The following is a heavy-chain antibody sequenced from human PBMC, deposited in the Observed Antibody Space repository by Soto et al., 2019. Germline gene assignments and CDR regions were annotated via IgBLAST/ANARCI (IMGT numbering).Heavy chain of an antibody. CDR2: MNPNSGNT. J-gene: IGHJ3*02. CDR3: ARALIWVTTDAFDI. Sequence: ASVKVSCKASGYTFTSYDINWVRQATGQGLEWMGWMNPNSGNTGYAQKFQGRVTMTRNTSISTAYMELSSLRSEDTAVYYCARALIWVTTDAFDIWGQGTMVTVSS. V-gene: IGHV1-8*01. D-gene: IGHD4-17*01. CDR1: GYTFTSYD.